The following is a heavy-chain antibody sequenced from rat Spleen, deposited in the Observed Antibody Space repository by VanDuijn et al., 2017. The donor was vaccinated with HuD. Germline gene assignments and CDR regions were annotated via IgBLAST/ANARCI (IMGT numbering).Heavy chain of an antibody. CDR1: GFTFSNFG. J-gene: IGHJ3*01. CDR2: IGPRADVT. V-gene: IGHV5-19*01. Sequence: EVQLVESGGGLVQPGRSLKLSCAASGFTFSNFGMHWIRQTPTKGLEWVASIGPRADVTYYRDSVKGRFTISKDNAKSTLHLQMDSLRSEDTATYYCTREIIRGTRDWFADWGQGTLVTVSS. D-gene: IGHD4-3*01. CDR3: TREIIRGTRDWFAD.